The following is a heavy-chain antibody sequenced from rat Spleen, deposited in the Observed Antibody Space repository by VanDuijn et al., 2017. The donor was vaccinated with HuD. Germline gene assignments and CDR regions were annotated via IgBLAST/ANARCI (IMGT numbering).Heavy chain of an antibody. Sequence: VQVVESGGGLVQPKESLKISCAASGFTFSNAAMYWVRQAPGKGLEWVARIRTKPNNYATYYADSVKGRFTISRDDSKSMVYLQMDNLKTEDTAMYYCTRERRTYYFDYWGQGVMVTVSS. CDR1: GFTFSNAA. CDR3: TRERRTYYFDY. D-gene: IGHD1-11*01. CDR2: IRTKPNNYAT. J-gene: IGHJ2*01. V-gene: IGHV10-5*01.